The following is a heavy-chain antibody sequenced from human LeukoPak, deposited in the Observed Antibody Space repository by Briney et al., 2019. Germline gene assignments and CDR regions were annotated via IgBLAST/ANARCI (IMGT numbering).Heavy chain of an antibody. J-gene: IGHJ4*02. V-gene: IGHV4-59*01. CDR3: ARAGTVTAFDN. CDR1: GGSISSYY. Sequence: WETLSLTCTVSGGSISSYYWSWIRQPPGKGLEWIGYIYYSEGTKYNPSLKSRVTISVDTSKNQFSLKLSSVTAADTAVYYCARAGTVTAFDNWGQGTLVTVSS. D-gene: IGHD4-17*01. CDR2: IYYSEGT.